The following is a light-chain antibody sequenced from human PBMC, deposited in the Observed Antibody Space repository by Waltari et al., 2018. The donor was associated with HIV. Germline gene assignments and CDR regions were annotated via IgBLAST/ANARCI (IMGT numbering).Light chain of an antibody. CDR1: SGINVASYR. J-gene: IGLJ1*01. Sequence: QAVLTQPSSPSAPPGTSASLTCTLRSGINVASYRLSWYQQRSGTPPQCLLTYKSDSDLQRGSGVPSRFSASKDASANAGILLISGIQSEDEADYYCMIWHSNAYVFGSGTKVTV. V-gene: IGLV5-45*02. CDR2: YKSDSDL. CDR3: MIWHSNAYV.